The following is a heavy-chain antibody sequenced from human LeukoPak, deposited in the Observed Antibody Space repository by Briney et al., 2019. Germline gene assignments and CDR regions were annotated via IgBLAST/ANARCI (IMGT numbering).Heavy chain of an antibody. CDR1: TYVFATYW. Sequence: GESLKISCQTSTYVFATYWIGWVRQTSGKGLEWMGVIYPGNSATRYNPSFQGQVTISLDMSISTAYLQWSSLKASDTAIYYCACRKHSSPWFDPWGQGALVTVSS. CDR2: IYPGNSAT. V-gene: IGHV5-51*01. D-gene: IGHD6-13*01. CDR3: ACRKHSSPWFDP. J-gene: IGHJ5*02.